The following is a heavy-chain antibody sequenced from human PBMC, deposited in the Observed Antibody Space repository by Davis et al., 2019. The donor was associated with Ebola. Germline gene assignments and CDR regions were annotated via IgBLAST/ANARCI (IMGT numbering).Heavy chain of an antibody. D-gene: IGHD1-20*01. Sequence: GESLKISCKGSDNTFTNYWIGWVRQMPGKGQEWMGIIYTGDSDTRYSPSFRGQVTISADKSTRTAYLQWGRLKASDTAMYYCASLRRTITGMDDGFDVWGQGTMVTVSS. V-gene: IGHV5-51*01. CDR3: ASLRRTITGMDDGFDV. CDR2: IYTGDSDT. J-gene: IGHJ3*01. CDR1: DNTFTNYW.